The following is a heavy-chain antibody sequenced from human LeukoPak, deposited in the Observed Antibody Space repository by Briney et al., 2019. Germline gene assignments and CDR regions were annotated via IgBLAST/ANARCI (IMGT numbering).Heavy chain of an antibody. CDR1: GVTFSYFS. J-gene: IGHJ4*02. CDR3: VSQSSGSSTRAPDF. Sequence: PGGSLRLSCETSGVTFSYFSLNWVRQAPGKGLEWLSYISSSSRSKYYADSVKGRFIVSRDNAKNSLYLQMDSLRAEDTALYYCVSQSSGSSTRAPDFWGQGTLVTVSS. CDR2: ISSSSRSK. D-gene: IGHD1-26*01. V-gene: IGHV3-48*04.